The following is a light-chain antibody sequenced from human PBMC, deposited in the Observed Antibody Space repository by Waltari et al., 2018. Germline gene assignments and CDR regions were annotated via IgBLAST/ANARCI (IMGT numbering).Light chain of an antibody. V-gene: IGLV2-11*01. J-gene: IGLJ3*02. CDR3: CSYAGTYTWV. CDR1: RSDVGDYNY. Sequence: QSALTQPRSVSGSPGQSVTISCSGTRSDVGDYNYVSWYQQHPGKAPKLMIYDVTGRPSGVPDRVSGSKSGNTASLTISGLQAEDEADYYCCSYAGTYTWVFGGGTKVTVL. CDR2: DVT.